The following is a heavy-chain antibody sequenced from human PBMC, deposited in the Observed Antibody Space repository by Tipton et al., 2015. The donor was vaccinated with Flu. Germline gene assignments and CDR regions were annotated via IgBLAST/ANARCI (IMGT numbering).Heavy chain of an antibody. CDR1: GGSISHYY. CDR2: IYYSGST. Sequence: TLSLTCTVSGGSISHYYWSWIRQSPGKGLEWIGYIYYSGSTNYTPTLKSRATISVDASKSRFSLKLSSVTAADTAVYYCARGWQWLADAFDYWGQGTLVSVSS. J-gene: IGHJ4*02. V-gene: IGHV4-59*08. CDR3: ARGWQWLADAFDY. D-gene: IGHD6-19*01.